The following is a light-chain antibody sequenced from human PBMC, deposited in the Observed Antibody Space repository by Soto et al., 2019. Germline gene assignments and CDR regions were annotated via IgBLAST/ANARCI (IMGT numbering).Light chain of an antibody. V-gene: IGLV2-14*01. J-gene: IGLJ1*01. CDR1: SSNIGGNS. CDR3: ISYTGTVTPYV. Sequence: QSVLTQPPSVSAAPGQKVTISCSGSSSNIGGNSVSWYQQYPGRAPKLMIYGVTNRPSGVSDRFSGSKSGNTASLSISGLQAEDEADYYCISYTGTVTPYVFGTGTKVTVL. CDR2: GVT.